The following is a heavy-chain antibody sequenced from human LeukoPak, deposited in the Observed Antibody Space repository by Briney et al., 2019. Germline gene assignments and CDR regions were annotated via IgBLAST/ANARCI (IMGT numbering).Heavy chain of an antibody. CDR2: IYYSGST. CDR3: APGVGDLYYFDY. J-gene: IGHJ4*02. V-gene: IGHV4-61*01. CDR1: GGSISSGSYY. Sequence: SETLSLTCTVSGGSISSGSYYWSWIRQPPGRGLEWIGYIYYSGSTNYNPSLKSRVTISVDTSKNQFSLKLSSVTAADTAVYYCAPGVGDLYYFDYWGQGTLVTVSS. D-gene: IGHD2-21*02.